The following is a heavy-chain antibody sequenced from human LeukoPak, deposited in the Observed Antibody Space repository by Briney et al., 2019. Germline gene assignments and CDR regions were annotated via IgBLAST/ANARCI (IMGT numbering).Heavy chain of an antibody. CDR2: ISGSGGGT. D-gene: IGHD3-10*01. CDR3: AKRGVVVRVFLVGFHKEANYFDS. Sequence: GGSLRLSCAVSGITLSNYGMSWVRQAPGKGLECVAGISGSGGGTNYADSVKGRFTISRDNPKNTLYLQMHSLRVEDMAVYFCAKRGVVVRVFLVGFHKEANYFDSWGQGALVTVSS. CDR1: GITLSNYG. V-gene: IGHV3-23*01. J-gene: IGHJ4*02.